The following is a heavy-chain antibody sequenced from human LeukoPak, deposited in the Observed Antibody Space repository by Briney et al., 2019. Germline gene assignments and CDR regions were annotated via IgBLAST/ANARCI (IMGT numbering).Heavy chain of an antibody. J-gene: IGHJ6*03. D-gene: IGHD6-13*01. Sequence: SETLSLTCAVSGYSISRGYYWGWIRQPPGKGLEWIGNIYHSGSTYCNPSLKSRVTISVDTSKNQFSLRLSSVTAADTAVYYCARAAGAAVRGYYYYYMDVWGKGTTVTVSS. CDR1: GYSISRGYY. V-gene: IGHV4-38-2*01. CDR3: ARAAGAAVRGYYYYYMDV. CDR2: IYHSGST.